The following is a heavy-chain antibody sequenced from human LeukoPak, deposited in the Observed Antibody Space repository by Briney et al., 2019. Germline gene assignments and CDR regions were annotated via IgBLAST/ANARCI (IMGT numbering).Heavy chain of an antibody. CDR3: TKGAAYSSSSYFDS. V-gene: IGHV3-11*01. D-gene: IGHD6-6*01. Sequence: GGSLRLSCAASGFTFSDYYMSWIRQAPGKGLEWVAGISGSGSNAYYPDSLKGRFTISRDPSKSTLSLQMNSLRAEHTAIHYCTKGAAYSSSSYFDSWGQGTLVTVAS. CDR1: GFTFSDYY. J-gene: IGHJ4*02. CDR2: ISGSGSNA.